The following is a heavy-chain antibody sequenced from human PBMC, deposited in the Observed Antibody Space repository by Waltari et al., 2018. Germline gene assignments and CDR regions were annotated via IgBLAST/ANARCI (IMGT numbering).Heavy chain of an antibody. D-gene: IGHD2-2*01. Sequence: QVQLQQWGAGLLKPSETLSLTCAVYGGSFSGYYWSWIRQPPGKGLEWIGEINHSGSTNYNPSLKSRVTISVDTSKNQFSLKLSSVTAADTAVYYCAREYCSSTSCYGMDVWGQGTTVTVSS. CDR1: GGSFSGYY. J-gene: IGHJ6*02. CDR3: AREYCSSTSCYGMDV. CDR2: INHSGST. V-gene: IGHV4-34*01.